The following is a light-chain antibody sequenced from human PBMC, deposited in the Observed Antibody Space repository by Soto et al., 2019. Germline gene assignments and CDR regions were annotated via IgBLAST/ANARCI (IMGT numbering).Light chain of an antibody. V-gene: IGKV3-20*01. CDR3: LNYGTLPYG. CDR2: GVS. CDR1: QSVSNTY. J-gene: IGKJ2*03. Sequence: EIVLTQSPGTVSLSPGERATLSYRASQSVSNTYLAWYQQKPGQAPRLLIYGVSSRATGIPDRFSASGSGTDFSLTISRLEPEDFAVYYCLNYGTLPYGFGQGTKLEIK.